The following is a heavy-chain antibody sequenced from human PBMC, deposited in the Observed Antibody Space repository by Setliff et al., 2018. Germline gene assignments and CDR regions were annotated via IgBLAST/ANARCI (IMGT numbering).Heavy chain of an antibody. V-gene: IGHV4-39*01. Sequence: PSETLSLTCTVSGGSISSPSYFWGWVRQPPGKEMEWIATIYYSGSSYYNPSLKSRLTISVDTSKNLFSLKLSSVTTADTAVYYCARHYDGGYKHFDYWGQGTLVTVSS. J-gene: IGHJ4*02. CDR1: GGSISSPSYF. CDR2: IYYSGSS. D-gene: IGHD4-17*01. CDR3: ARHYDGGYKHFDY.